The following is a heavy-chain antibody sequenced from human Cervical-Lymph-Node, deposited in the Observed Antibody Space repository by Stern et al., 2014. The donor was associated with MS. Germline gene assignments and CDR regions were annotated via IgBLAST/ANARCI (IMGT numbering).Heavy chain of an antibody. V-gene: IGHV1-69*06. Sequence: DQLVESGAEVKKPGSSVRVSCKASGGISWVRQAPGQGLEWMGGVIPFVGTSNYAQKFQGRDTITADTATNTAYLELNSLRLDDTAVYYCARGGGDNWFDPWGQGTLVTVSS. J-gene: IGHJ5*02. CDR1: GG. CDR2: VIPFVGTS. D-gene: IGHD3-16*01. CDR3: ARGGGDNWFDP.